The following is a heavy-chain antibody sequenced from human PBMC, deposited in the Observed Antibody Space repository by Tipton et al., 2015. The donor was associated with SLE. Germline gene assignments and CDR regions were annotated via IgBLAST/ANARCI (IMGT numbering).Heavy chain of an antibody. D-gene: IGHD2-21*01. J-gene: IGHJ4*02. CDR3: ARHCQIYSFVH. CDR2: IYYSGST. Sequence: GLVKPSETLSLSCTISGDSIRADIYYWGWIRQPPGKRLEWIGSIYYSGSTYYNPSLKSRVTISADTSENQFSLKLSSVTAADTAVYYCARHCQIYSFVHWGQGSLVTVSS. V-gene: IGHV4-39*07. CDR1: GDSIRADIYY.